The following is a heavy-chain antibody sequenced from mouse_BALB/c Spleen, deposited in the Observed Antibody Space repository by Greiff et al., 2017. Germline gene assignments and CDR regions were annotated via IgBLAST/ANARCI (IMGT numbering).Heavy chain of an antibody. CDR2: ISSGSSTI. J-gene: IGHJ3*01. D-gene: IGHD2-14*01. Sequence: EVHLVESGGGLVQPGGSRKLSCAASGFTFSSFGMHWVRQAPEKGLEWVAYISSGSSTIYYADTVKGRFTISRDNPKNTLFLQMTSLRSEDTAMYYCARNRGYDSWFAYWGQGTLVTVSA. V-gene: IGHV5-17*02. CDR3: ARNRGYDSWFAY. CDR1: GFTFSSFG.